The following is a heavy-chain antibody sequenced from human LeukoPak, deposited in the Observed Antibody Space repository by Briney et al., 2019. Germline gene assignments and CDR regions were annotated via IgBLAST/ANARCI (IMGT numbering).Heavy chain of an antibody. J-gene: IGHJ6*03. CDR1: GGSISGSSYY. D-gene: IGHD3-16*01. V-gene: IGHV4-39*07. CDR2: IYYSGST. Sequence: PSGTLSLTCTVSGGSISGSSYYWGWIRQPPGKWLGWIGSIYYSGSTYYNPSLKSRVTISVDTSKNQFSLKLSSVTAADTAVYYCARAGENYYYYYYMDVWGKGTTVTVSS. CDR3: ARAGENYYYYYYMDV.